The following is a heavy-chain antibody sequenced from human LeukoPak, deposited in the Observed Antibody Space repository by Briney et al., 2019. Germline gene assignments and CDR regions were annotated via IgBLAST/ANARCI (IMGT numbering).Heavy chain of an antibody. CDR2: ISSIVTTM. V-gene: IGHV3-48*03. Sequence: GRSLRLSCAASGFTFSRYEMRWGRQAPGKGLGWVSYISSIVTTMYYAGSVKGRFTISRDNAQNSLYLEMNSLRAEDTAVYYCARDPPGYSGYENRFDYWGQGTLVTVSS. D-gene: IGHD5-12*01. CDR1: GFTFSRYE. CDR3: ARDPPGYSGYENRFDY. J-gene: IGHJ4*02.